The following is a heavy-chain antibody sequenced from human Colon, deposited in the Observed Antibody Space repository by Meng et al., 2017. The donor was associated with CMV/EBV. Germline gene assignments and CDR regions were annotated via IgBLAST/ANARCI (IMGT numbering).Heavy chain of an antibody. CDR1: GFTLSSHW. D-gene: IGHD1-26*01. CDR3: TTNRQVGAVDY. V-gene: IGHV3-74*01. J-gene: IGHJ4*02. Sequence: LSCAAAGFTLSSHWINWVRQAPGKGLVWILRINPDGSITNYADSVKGRFTISRDNAKNTAYLQMNSLRADDTAMYYCTTNRQVGAVDYWGQGTLVTVSS. CDR2: INPDGSIT.